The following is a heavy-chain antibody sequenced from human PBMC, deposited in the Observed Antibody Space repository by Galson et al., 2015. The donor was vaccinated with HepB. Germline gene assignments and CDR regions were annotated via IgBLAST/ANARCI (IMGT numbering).Heavy chain of an antibody. CDR1: GGSISSYY. CDR2: IYYSGST. V-gene: IGHV4-59*01. Sequence: LSLTCTVSGGSISSYYWSWIRQPPGKGLEWIGYIYYSGSTNYNPSLKSRVTISVDTSKNQFSLKLSSVTAADTAVYYCARDDMVRGANYYGMDVWGQGTTVTVSS. J-gene: IGHJ6*02. CDR3: ARDDMVRGANYYGMDV. D-gene: IGHD3-10*01.